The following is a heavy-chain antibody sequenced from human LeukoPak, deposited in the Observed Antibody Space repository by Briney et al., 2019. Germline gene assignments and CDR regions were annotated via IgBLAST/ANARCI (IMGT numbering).Heavy chain of an antibody. CDR1: GGSFSGYY. Sequence: SETLSLTCAVYGGSFSGYYWSWIRQPPGKGLEWIGEINHSGSTNYNPSLKGRVTISVDTSKNQFSLKLSSVTAADTAVYYCARGATTVTRYFDYWGQGTLVTVSS. V-gene: IGHV4-34*01. J-gene: IGHJ4*02. CDR2: INHSGST. D-gene: IGHD4-17*01. CDR3: ARGATTVTRYFDY.